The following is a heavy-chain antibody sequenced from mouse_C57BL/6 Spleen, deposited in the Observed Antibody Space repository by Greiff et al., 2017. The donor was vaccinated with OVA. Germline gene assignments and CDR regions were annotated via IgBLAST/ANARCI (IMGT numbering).Heavy chain of an antibody. CDR1: GYTFTNYW. CDR3: ARGSTGRYFDV. V-gene: IGHV1-63*01. D-gene: IGHD4-1*02. Sequence: VQVVESGAELVRPGTSVKMSCKASGYTFTNYWIGWAKQRPGHGLEWIGDIYPGGGYTNYNEKFKGKATLTADKSSSTAYMQFSSLTSEDSAIYYCARGSTGRYFDVWGTGTSVTVSS. CDR2: IYPGGGYT. J-gene: IGHJ1*03.